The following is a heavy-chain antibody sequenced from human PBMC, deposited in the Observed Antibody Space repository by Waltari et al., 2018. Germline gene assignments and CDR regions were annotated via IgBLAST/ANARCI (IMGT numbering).Heavy chain of an antibody. CDR1: GDSVTSGSYY. CDR3: ARAFGSGSYAWFDS. Sequence: QLQLQESGPGLVKPSETLSLTCSVSGDSVTSGSYYWGWIRQPPRQGPEWIGIMYYRGSRYSNPSVKSRVTISVDTSKNQFSLKLSSVAAADTAVYYCARAFGSGSYAWFDSWGQGTLVTVSS. CDR2: MYYRGSR. D-gene: IGHD3-10*01. J-gene: IGHJ5*01. V-gene: IGHV4-39*01.